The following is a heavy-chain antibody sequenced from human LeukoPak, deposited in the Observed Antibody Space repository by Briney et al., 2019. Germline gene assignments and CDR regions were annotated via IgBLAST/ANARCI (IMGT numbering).Heavy chain of an antibody. CDR1: GFTFSSYE. D-gene: IGHD6-13*01. CDR3: ARYTNGYSTFFDY. CDR2: ISSSGNTI. J-gene: IGHJ4*02. V-gene: IGHV3-48*03. Sequence: GGSLRLSCAASGFTFSSYEMNWVRQAPGRGLEWVSYISSSGNTIYYADSVKGRFTISRDNAKNSLYLQMNSLRAEDTAVYYCARYTNGYSTFFDYWGQGTLVTVSS.